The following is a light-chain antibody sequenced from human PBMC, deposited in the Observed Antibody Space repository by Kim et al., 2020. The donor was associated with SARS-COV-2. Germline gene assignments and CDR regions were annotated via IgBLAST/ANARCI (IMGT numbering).Light chain of an antibody. CDR1: QNIGIY. J-gene: IGKJ5*01. CDR2: HAS. CDR3: QQRSNWPIT. Sequence: LSPGERAPLSCRASQNIGIYLAWYQQNPGQAPRLLIYHASNRATGIPARFSGSGSGTDFTLTISSLEPEDFAVYYCQQRSNWPITFGQGTRLEIK. V-gene: IGKV3-11*01.